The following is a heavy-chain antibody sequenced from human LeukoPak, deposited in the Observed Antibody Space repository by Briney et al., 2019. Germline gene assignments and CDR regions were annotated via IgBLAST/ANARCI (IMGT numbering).Heavy chain of an antibody. V-gene: IGHV4-30-2*01. CDR1: GGSISSGGYS. CDR3: ARVDILTGYYSTPHWYFDL. CDR2: IYHSGST. D-gene: IGHD3-9*01. J-gene: IGHJ2*01. Sequence: SQTLSLTCAVSGGSISSGGYSWSWIRQPPGKGLEWIGYIYHSGSTYYNPSLKSRVTISVDRSKNQFSLKLSSVTAADTAVYYCARVDILTGYYSTPHWYFDLWGRGTLVTVSS.